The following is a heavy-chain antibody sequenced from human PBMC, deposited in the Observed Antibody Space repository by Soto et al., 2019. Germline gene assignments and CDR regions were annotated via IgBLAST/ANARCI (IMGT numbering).Heavy chain of an antibody. D-gene: IGHD2-2*01. CDR1: GYTFTGYY. CDR3: ERGYCRSTSCQAFDY. V-gene: IGHV1-2*04. J-gene: IGHJ4*02. Sequence: ASVKVSCKASGYTFTGYYMHWVRQAPGQGLEWMGWINPNSGGTNYAQKFQGWVTMTRDTSISTAYMELSRLRSDDTAVYYCERGYCRSTSCQAFDYWGQGTLVNVSS. CDR2: INPNSGGT.